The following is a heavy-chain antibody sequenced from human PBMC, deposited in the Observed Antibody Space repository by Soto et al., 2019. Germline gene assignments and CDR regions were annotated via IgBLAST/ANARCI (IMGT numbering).Heavy chain of an antibody. Sequence: SETLSLSCIVSVGSISSPDYYLNWFRQPPGTGLEWSGYIYYSGNTYNTPSLKSRVTISIETSKTQFCLKLSSVTAADRAVSYCARAEYSSRWRNWFDSWGQGTLVT. CDR1: VGSISSPDYY. V-gene: IGHV4-30-4*01. D-gene: IGHD6-13*01. CDR3: ARAEYSSRWRNWFDS. CDR2: IYYSGNT. J-gene: IGHJ5*01.